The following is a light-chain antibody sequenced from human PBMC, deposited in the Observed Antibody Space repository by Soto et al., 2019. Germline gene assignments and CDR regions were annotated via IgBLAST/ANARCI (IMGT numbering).Light chain of an antibody. V-gene: IGKV3-11*01. Sequence: EIVLTQSPGTLALSPGGIATLSCRAIQSVSNNYLAWYQQKPGQAPRLLIYGAFNRATGIPARFSGSGSGTDFTLTINSLEPEDFAVYYCQQRNIWPPVTFGQGTRLEIK. J-gene: IGKJ5*01. CDR1: QSVSNNY. CDR2: GAF. CDR3: QQRNIWPPVT.